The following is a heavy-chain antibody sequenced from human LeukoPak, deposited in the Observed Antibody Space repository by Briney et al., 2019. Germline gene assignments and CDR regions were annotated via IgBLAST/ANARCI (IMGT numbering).Heavy chain of an antibody. J-gene: IGHJ4*02. V-gene: IGHV1-18*01. CDR1: GYTFTSCG. CDR2: ISAYNGNT. Sequence: ASVKVSCKASGYTFTSCGISWVRQAPGQGLEWMGWISAYNGNTNYAQKLQGRVTMTTDTSTSTAYMELRSLRSDDTAVYYCARMDYYDSSGYFDYWGQGTLVTVSS. D-gene: IGHD3-22*01. CDR3: ARMDYYDSSGYFDY.